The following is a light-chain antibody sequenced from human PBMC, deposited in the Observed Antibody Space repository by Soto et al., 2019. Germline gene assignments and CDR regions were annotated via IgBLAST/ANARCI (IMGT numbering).Light chain of an antibody. V-gene: IGKV3-20*01. J-gene: IGKJ4*01. CDR1: QSVRSNY. Sequence: EIVLTQSPGTLSLSPGERATLSCRASQSVRSNYLAWYQQKPGQAPRLLIYGASSRATGIPDTFSGSGSGTDFTLTISRLEPEDFAVYYCQQYGSAPSTFGGGTKVELK. CDR2: GAS. CDR3: QQYGSAPST.